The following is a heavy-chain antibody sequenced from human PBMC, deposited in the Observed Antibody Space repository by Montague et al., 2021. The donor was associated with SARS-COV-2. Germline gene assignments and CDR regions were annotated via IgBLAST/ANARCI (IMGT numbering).Heavy chain of an antibody. Sequence: SETLSLTCSVSGGSMSSYHWVWIRQPPGKGLEWIGYVSYRGSTNYNLSLKSRVTLSLDTSKNRFSLRATSVTAADTAVYYCARDVRYYYDQWGQGILVTVSS. CDR3: ARDVRYYYDQ. CDR1: GGSMSSYH. CDR2: VSYRGST. D-gene: IGHD3-10*01. J-gene: IGHJ4*02. V-gene: IGHV4-59*01.